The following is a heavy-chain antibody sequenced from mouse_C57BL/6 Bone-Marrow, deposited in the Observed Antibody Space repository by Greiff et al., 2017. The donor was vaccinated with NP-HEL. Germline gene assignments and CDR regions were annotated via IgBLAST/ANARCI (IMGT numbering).Heavy chain of an antibody. CDR3: DRKGYYDYDDYAMDY. D-gene: IGHD2-4*01. V-gene: IGHV2-2*01. J-gene: IGHJ4*01. CDR1: GFSLTSYG. Sequence: QVQLKQSGPGLVQPSQSLSITCTVSGFSLTSYGVHWVRQSPGKGLEWLGVIWRGGSTDYNAAFISRLSISKDNSKCQVFFKMNSLQADDTAIYYCDRKGYYDYDDYAMDYWGQGPAATVSS. CDR2: IWRGGST.